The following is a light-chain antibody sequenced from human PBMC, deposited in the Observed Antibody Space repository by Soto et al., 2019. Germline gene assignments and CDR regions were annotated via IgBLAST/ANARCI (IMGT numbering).Light chain of an antibody. Sequence: DIQTTQSPSSLSASVGDRVTITCRASQGISSFLAWFQQKPGKAPKSLIYDASTLQSGVSSRFSGSGSDTHFTLTISSLQPEDFATYYCQQYHSYPASFGQGTKVEIK. CDR3: QQYHSYPAS. CDR2: DAS. CDR1: QGISSF. J-gene: IGKJ1*01. V-gene: IGKV1-16*01.